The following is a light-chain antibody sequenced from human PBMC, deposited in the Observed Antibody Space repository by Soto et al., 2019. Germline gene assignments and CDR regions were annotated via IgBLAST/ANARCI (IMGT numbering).Light chain of an antibody. CDR3: CSYAGSRAVV. Sequence: QSALTQPASVSGSPGQSVTISCTGTSSDVGSYNLVSWYQQHPGKAPKLMIYEVSKRPSGVPDRFSGSKSGNTASLTISGLQAEDEADYYCCSYAGSRAVVFGGGTKVTVL. CDR1: SSDVGSYNL. V-gene: IGLV2-23*02. CDR2: EVS. J-gene: IGLJ2*01.